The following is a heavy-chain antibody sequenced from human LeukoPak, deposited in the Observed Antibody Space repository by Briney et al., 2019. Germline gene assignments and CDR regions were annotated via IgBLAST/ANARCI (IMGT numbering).Heavy chain of an antibody. J-gene: IGHJ4*02. CDR2: ISAYNGNT. Sequence: ASVKVSCKASGGTFSSYAISWVRQAPGQGLEWMGWISAYNGNTNYAQKLQGRVTMTTDTSTSTAYMELRSLRSDDTAVYYCARDVAAGTPLAFDYWGQGTLVTVSS. CDR3: ARDVAAGTPLAFDY. CDR1: GGTFSSYA. V-gene: IGHV1-18*01. D-gene: IGHD6-13*01.